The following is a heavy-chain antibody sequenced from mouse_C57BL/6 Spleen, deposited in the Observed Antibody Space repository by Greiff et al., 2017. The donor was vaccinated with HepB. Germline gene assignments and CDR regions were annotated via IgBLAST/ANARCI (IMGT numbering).Heavy chain of an antibody. CDR3: AKGGSNRDGYAMDY. CDR1: GYTFTSYW. Sequence: VQLQQPGAELVRPGSSVKLSCKASGYTFTSYWMHWVKQRPIQGLEWIGNIDPSDSETHYNQKFKDKATLTVDKSASTAYMQLSSLTSEDSAVYDGAKGGSNRDGYAMDYWGQGTSVTVSS. D-gene: IGHD2-5*01. CDR2: IDPSDSET. J-gene: IGHJ4*01. V-gene: IGHV1-52*01.